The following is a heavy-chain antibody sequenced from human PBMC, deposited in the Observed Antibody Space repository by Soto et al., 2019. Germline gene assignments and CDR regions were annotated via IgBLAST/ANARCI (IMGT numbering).Heavy chain of an antibody. CDR3: ARAQRIQLWASGMDV. J-gene: IGHJ6*02. CDR1: GGTLSSYV. V-gene: IGHV1-69*01. Sequence: QVQLVQSGAEVKKPGSSVKVSCKASGGTLSSYVISWVRQAPGQGLEWMGGIIPVFGTVNYAQKFQGRVTITADESTTTAYMELRSLRSEDAGVYYCARAQRIQLWASGMDVWGQGTTVTVSS. CDR2: IIPVFGTV. D-gene: IGHD5-18*01.